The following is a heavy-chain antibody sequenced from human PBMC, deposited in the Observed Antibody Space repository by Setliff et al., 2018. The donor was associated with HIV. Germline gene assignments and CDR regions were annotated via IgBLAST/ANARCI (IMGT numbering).Heavy chain of an antibody. CDR3: ARRMAAGTFDY. D-gene: IGHD6-13*01. Sequence: SETLSLTCSVSGGSISSSTYYWGWIRQPAGKGLEFIGRISAAGTINYNPSLRSQVTLSVDTSEKQFSLKPTSVTAADTAMYYCARRMAAGTFDYWGQGTLVTVSS. V-gene: IGHV4-4*07. CDR1: GGSISSSTYY. CDR2: ISAAGTI. J-gene: IGHJ4*02.